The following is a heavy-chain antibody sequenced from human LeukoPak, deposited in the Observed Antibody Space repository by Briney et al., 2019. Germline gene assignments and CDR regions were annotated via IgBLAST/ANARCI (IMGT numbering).Heavy chain of an antibody. J-gene: IGHJ4*02. CDR3: ATPPSLSSGLFFDS. Sequence: SVKVSCKASGRTFSSYAISWVRQAPGQGLEWMGGIIPIFGTANYAQKFQGRVTITTDESTSTAYMELSSLRSEDTAVYYCATPPSLSSGLFFDSWGQGTLVTVSS. D-gene: IGHD6-19*01. CDR1: GRTFSSYA. CDR2: IIPIFGTA. V-gene: IGHV1-69*05.